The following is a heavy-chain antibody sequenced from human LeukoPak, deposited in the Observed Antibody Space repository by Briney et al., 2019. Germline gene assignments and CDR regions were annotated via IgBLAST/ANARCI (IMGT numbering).Heavy chain of an antibody. CDR2: IYYSGST. V-gene: IGHV4-59*01. J-gene: IGHJ5*02. CDR1: GGSINNYY. Sequence: SETLSLTCTVSGGSINNYYWSWIRQPPGKGLEWIGYIYYSGSTNYNPSLKSRVTMSVDTSKNQFSLKLSSVTAADTALYYCAKTSGSYYRWWFDPWGQGTLVTVSS. D-gene: IGHD3-10*01. CDR3: AKTSGSYYRWWFDP.